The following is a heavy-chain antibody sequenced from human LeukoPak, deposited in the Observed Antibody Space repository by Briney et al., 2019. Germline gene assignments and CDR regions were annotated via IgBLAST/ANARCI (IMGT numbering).Heavy chain of an antibody. D-gene: IGHD3-22*01. J-gene: IGHJ4*02. CDR1: GGSISSGSFY. CDR2: IYTSGST. V-gene: IGHV4-61*02. CDR3: ASQYDSSGYYLTPPDY. Sequence: SQTLSLTCTVSGGSISSGSFYWSWIRQPAGKGLEWIGRIYTSGSTNYNPSLKSRVTISVDTSKNQFSLKLSSVTAADTAVYYRASQYDSSGYYLTPPDYWGQGTLVTVSS.